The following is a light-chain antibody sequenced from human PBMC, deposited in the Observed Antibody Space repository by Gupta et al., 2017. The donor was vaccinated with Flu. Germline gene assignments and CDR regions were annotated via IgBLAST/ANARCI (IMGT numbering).Light chain of an antibody. J-gene: IGKJ1*01. CDR3: QQSYTTPRT. CDR1: QSVRKF. CDR2: AAS. Sequence: DIQMTQSPSSLSASVGDRVTITCRASQSVRKFLNWYQQKPRKAPKLLIYAASNLESGVPSRSSGSGSETDFTLTISSLQREDFATYYCQQSYTTPRTFGQGTKVEI. V-gene: IGKV1-39*01.